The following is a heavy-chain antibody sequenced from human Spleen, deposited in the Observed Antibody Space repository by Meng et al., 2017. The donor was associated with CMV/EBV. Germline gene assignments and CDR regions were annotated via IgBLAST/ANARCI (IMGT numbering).Heavy chain of an antibody. CDR2: ISSSSSYI. Sequence: GESLKISCKGSGYSFTSYWIGWVRQMPGKGLEWVSSISSSSSYIYYADSVKGRFTISRDNAKNSLYLQMNSLRAEDTAVYYCARDQLGAGGPFDYWGQGTLVTVSS. CDR1: GYSFTSYW. V-gene: IGHV3-21*01. D-gene: IGHD1-1*01. J-gene: IGHJ4*02. CDR3: ARDQLGAGGPFDY.